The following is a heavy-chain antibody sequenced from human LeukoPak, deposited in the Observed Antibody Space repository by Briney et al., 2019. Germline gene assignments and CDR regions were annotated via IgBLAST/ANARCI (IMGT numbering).Heavy chain of an antibody. Sequence: ASAKVSCKLSGYTGIELSMHWVRQVPGKGLEWMGGFDPEGGETKYAQKFQGRVTMTEDTSTDTAYMELSRLTSEDTAVYYRATHTISGVVTYASLIWGRGTLVTVSS. CDR1: GYTGIELS. CDR2: FDPEGGET. J-gene: IGHJ3*02. V-gene: IGHV1-24*01. D-gene: IGHD3-3*01. CDR3: ATHTISGVVTYASLI.